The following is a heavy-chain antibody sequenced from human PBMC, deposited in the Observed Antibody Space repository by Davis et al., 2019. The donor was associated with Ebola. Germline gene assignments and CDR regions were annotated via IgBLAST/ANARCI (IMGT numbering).Heavy chain of an antibody. V-gene: IGHV3-11*01. J-gene: IGHJ3*02. CDR2: ISSGGNRK. Sequence: GESLKISCAASGFFSSDYYMSWIRQAPGKGLEWVSYISSGGNRKYYADSVKDRFSISRDNAKNSLYLQMTSLRVDDTAVYYCARARATYGDFDAFDIWGQGTMVTVSS. D-gene: IGHD4-17*01. CDR3: ARARATYGDFDAFDI. CDR1: GFFSSDYY.